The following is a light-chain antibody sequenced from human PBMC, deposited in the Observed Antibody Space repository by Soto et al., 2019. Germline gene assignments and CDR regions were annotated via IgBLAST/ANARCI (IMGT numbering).Light chain of an antibody. Sequence: QSVLTQPPSASGTPGQRVPISCSGSSSNIGTNTVNWYQQLPGTAPKLLIYSNDQRPSGVPDRFSGSKSGTSASLAISGLQSEDEADYYCAIWDLTLSAWVFGGGTKVTVL. CDR1: SSNIGTNT. CDR3: AIWDLTLSAWV. V-gene: IGLV1-44*01. CDR2: SND. J-gene: IGLJ3*02.